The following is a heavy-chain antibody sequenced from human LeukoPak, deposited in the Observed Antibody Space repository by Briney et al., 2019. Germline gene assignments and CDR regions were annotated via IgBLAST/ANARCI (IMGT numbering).Heavy chain of an antibody. CDR1: GFTFDDYG. J-gene: IGHJ4*02. Sequence: PGGSLRLSCAASGFTFDDYGMSWVRQAPGKGLEWVSGINWNGGSTGYADSVKGRFTISRDNSKNTLYLQMNSLRAEDTAVYYCAKDDPPRFGWDIVVVPAAMVDYWGQGTLVTLSS. CDR3: AKDDPPRFGWDIVVVPAAMVDY. CDR2: INWNGGST. V-gene: IGHV3-20*04. D-gene: IGHD2-2*01.